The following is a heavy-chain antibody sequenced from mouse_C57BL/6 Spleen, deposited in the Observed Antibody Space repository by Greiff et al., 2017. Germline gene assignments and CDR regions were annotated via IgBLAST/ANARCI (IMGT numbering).Heavy chain of an antibody. D-gene: IGHD2-5*01. CDR2: INPSNGGT. CDR1: GYAFSSSW. Sequence: VQLVESGPELVKLGASVKIFCKASGYAFSSSWMNWVKQRPGQGLGWIGNINPSNGGTNYNEKFKSKATLTVDKSSSIAYMQLSSLTSEDSTVYYCARRYSNYYAMDYWGQGTSVTVSS. V-gene: IGHV1-53*01. J-gene: IGHJ4*01. CDR3: ARRYSNYYAMDY.